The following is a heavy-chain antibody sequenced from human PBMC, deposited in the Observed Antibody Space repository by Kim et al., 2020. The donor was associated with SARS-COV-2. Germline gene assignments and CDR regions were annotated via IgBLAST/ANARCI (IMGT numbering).Heavy chain of an antibody. J-gene: IGHJ6*02. Sequence: KYSQKFQCRVTITRDTSASTAYMELSSLRSEDTAVYYCARGDYYYYGMDVWGQGTTVTVSS. V-gene: IGHV1-3*01. CDR3: ARGDYYYYGMDV.